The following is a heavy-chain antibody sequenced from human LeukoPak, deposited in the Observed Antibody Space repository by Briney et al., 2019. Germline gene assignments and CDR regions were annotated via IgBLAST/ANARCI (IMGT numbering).Heavy chain of an antibody. D-gene: IGHD6-19*01. CDR2: IWFDGSNK. V-gene: IGHV3-33*01. Sequence: RGSLTLSCAPSGFSFSNYDMHWVRHAPGKGLEWVAVIWFDGSNKFYADSVKGRFTISRDNSKNTLYLQMNSLRAEDTAVYYCASSAGALIDCWGQGTLVIVSS. CDR3: ASSAGALIDC. CDR1: GFSFSNYD. J-gene: IGHJ4*02.